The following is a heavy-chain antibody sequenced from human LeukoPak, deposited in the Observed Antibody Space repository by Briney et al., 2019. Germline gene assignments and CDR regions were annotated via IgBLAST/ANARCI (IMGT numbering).Heavy chain of an antibody. D-gene: IGHD2-2*01. CDR1: GFIFSNYA. CDR2: ISYDGSNK. J-gene: IGHJ4*02. Sequence: PERSLRLSCAASGFIFSNYAIHWVRQAPGKGLKWVAVISYDGSNKYYADSVKGRFTISRDISKNTLYLQMNSLRAEDTAVYYCARGYCSSISCYVDYWGQGTLVTVSS. CDR3: ARGYCSSISCYVDY. V-gene: IGHV3-30*04.